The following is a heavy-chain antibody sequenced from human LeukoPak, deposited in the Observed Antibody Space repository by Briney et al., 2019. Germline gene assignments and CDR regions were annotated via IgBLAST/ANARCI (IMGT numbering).Heavy chain of an antibody. V-gene: IGHV4-4*02. CDR3: ARISMVRGLRPIDY. Sequence: KASGTLSLTCAVSGGSISSSNWWRGVRPPPGKGLEWTGEIYHSGSTNYNPSLKSRFPISVDKSKNQFSLKLSSVTAADTAVYYCARISMVRGLRPIDYWGQGTLVTVSS. CDR2: IYHSGST. D-gene: IGHD3-10*01. CDR1: GGSISSSNW. J-gene: IGHJ4*02.